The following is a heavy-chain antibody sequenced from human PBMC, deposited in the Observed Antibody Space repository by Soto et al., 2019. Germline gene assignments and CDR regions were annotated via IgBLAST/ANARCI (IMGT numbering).Heavy chain of an antibody. CDR1: GGSISSGDYY. Sequence: SETLSLTCTVSGGSISSGDYYWSWIRQPPGKGLEWIGYIYYSGSTYYNPSLKSRVTISADKSISTAYLQWSSLKASDTAMYYCARPPGPRKMARNWGQGTLVTVSS. J-gene: IGHJ4*02. CDR2: IYYSGST. V-gene: IGHV4-30-4*01. CDR3: ARPPGPRKMARN.